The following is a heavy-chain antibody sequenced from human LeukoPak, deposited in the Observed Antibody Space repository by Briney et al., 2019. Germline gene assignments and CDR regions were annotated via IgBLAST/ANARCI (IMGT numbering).Heavy chain of an antibody. V-gene: IGHV3-48*04. D-gene: IGHD6-13*01. Sequence: GGSLRLSCAASGFTFSGYSMNWIRQAPGKGLEWVSFISSGSRTICYADSVKGRFTISRDNAKNSLYLQMNSLRAEDTAVYYCAREAAAASYGDFDYWGQGTLVTVSS. CDR1: GFTFSGYS. CDR3: AREAAAASYGDFDY. J-gene: IGHJ4*02. CDR2: ISSGSRTI.